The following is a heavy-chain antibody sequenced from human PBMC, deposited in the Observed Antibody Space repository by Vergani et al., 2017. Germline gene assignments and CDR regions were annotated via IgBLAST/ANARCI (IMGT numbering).Heavy chain of an antibody. CDR3: ARLPRGLRGMSLEY. CDR1: GYTFTNYW. J-gene: IGHJ4*02. CDR2: IFPGDADT. Sequence: EVRLVQSGPEVKKPGASVKISCETSGYTFTNYWVAWVRQRPGKGLEWMGLIFPGDADTRYSPSFEGQVTISADTSTSTAYVQWPSLKASDTAVYFCARLPRGLRGMSLEYWGQGTLVTVSS. V-gene: IGHV5-51*01. D-gene: IGHD3-10*01.